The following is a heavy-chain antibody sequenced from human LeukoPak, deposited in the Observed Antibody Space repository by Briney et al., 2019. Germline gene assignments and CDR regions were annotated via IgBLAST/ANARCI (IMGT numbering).Heavy chain of an antibody. CDR3: ARAPLGSPMDY. CDR2: IDTDGSRT. D-gene: IGHD2-2*01. V-gene: IGHV3-74*01. Sequence: PGGSLRLSCAASGFTFSDYWMHWGRQAPGKGLEWVSRIDTDGSRTNYADSVKGRITISRDNAKNTLYLQMNSLRAEDTAVYYYARAPLGSPMDYWGQGTLVTVSS. CDR1: GFTFSDYW. J-gene: IGHJ4*02.